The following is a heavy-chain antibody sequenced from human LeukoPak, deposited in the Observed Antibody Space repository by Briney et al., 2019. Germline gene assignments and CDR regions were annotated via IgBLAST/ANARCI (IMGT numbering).Heavy chain of an antibody. CDR1: GVSLSSYY. CDR3: ARDPYGSNAFDI. D-gene: IGHD4-17*01. CDR2: IYYSGSH. Sequence: SETLSLTCTVSGVSLSSYYWSWIRQPPGKGLEWIGYIYYSGSHNYNPSLKSRVTISVDTPKNQFSLKLSSVTAADTAVYFCARDPYGSNAFDIWGQGTMVTVSS. V-gene: IGHV4-59*01. J-gene: IGHJ3*02.